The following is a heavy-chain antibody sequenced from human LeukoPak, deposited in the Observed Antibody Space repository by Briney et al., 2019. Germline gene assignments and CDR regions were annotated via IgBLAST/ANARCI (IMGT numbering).Heavy chain of an antibody. D-gene: IGHD1-1*01. J-gene: IGHJ4*02. CDR1: SYIFNKYG. CDR2: ISVNNGNT. CDR3: ARDDWNDPGGFDY. V-gene: IGHV1-18*01. Sequence: GASVKVSCRASSYIFNKYGISWVRQAPGQGLEWMGWISVNNGNTNYAQKVQGRVTMTTDTSTSTAYMELRSLRFDDTAIYYCARDDWNDPGGFDYWGQGTLVTVSS.